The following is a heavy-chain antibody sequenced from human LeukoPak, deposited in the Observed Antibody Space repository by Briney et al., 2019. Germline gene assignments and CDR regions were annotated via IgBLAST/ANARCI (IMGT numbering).Heavy chain of an antibody. J-gene: IGHJ4*02. Sequence: PGGSLRLSCAASGFTFSSYAMSWVRQAPGKGQEWVSAISGSGGSTYYADSVKGRFTISRDNSKNTLYLQMNSLRAEDTAVYYCAKEARGDTMIVVVIPYYFDYWGQGTLVTVSS. CDR3: AKEARGDTMIVVVIPYYFDY. V-gene: IGHV3-23*01. D-gene: IGHD3-22*01. CDR2: ISGSGGST. CDR1: GFTFSSYA.